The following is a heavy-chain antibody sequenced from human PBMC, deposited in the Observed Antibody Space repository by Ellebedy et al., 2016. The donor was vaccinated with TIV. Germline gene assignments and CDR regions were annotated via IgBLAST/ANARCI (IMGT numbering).Heavy chain of an antibody. V-gene: IGHV3-33*08. CDR3: ARDGRGGMDV. CDR2: IWYDGSNK. CDR1: GFTFSSYA. D-gene: IGHD2-15*01. J-gene: IGHJ6*02. Sequence: GESLKISCAASGFTFSSYAMSWVRQAPGKGLEWVAVIWYDGSNKYYADSVKGRFIISRENAKNSLYLQMNSLRAGDTAVYYCARDGRGGMDVWGQGTTVTVSS.